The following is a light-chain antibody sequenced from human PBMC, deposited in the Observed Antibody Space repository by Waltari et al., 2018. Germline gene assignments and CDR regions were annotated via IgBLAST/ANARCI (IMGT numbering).Light chain of an antibody. CDR3: QQYNNWPLWT. V-gene: IGKV3-15*01. CDR1: QSVSSN. J-gene: IGKJ1*01. CDR2: GAA. Sequence: EIVMTQSPATLPVSPGERATLSCMASQSVSSNLAWYQQKPGQAPRLLIYGAATRATGIPARFSGSGSGTEFTLTISSLQSEDFAVYYCQQYNNWPLWTFGQGTKVEIK.